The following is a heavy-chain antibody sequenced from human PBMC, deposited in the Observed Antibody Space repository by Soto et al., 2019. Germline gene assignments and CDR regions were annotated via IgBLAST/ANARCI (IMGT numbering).Heavy chain of an antibody. J-gene: IGHJ4*02. Sequence: QVQLQQWGAGLLKPSETLSLTCAVYGGSFSGYYWNWIRQPPGKGLEWIGEINHSGSTNYNPSLKSRVIISVDTSKNQFSLKLSSVTAADTAVYYCARGWGSGVFDYWGQGTLVTVSS. V-gene: IGHV4-34*01. CDR2: INHSGST. CDR1: GGSFSGYY. CDR3: ARGWGSGVFDY. D-gene: IGHD6-19*01.